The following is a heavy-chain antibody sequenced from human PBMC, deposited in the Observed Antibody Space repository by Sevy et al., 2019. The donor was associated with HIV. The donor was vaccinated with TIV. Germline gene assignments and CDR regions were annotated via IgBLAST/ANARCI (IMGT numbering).Heavy chain of an antibody. Sequence: SETLSLTCTVSGASISSYYWNWIRQPPGKGLEWIGYSDYSGSTNYNPSLKSRVTISLDTSKNQVSLRMSTVTTADTAVYYCARGGARDGYNFPHSWGQGILVTVSS. CDR3: ARGGARDGYNFPHS. CDR2: SDYSGST. V-gene: IGHV4-59*01. CDR1: GASISSYY. D-gene: IGHD1-1*01. J-gene: IGHJ4*02.